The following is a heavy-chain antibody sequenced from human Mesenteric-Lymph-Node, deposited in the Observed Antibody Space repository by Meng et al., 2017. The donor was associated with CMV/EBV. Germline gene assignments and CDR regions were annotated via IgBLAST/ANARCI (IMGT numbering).Heavy chain of an antibody. D-gene: IGHD2/OR15-2a*01. J-gene: IGHJ3*01. CDR1: GYTFTNYG. Sequence: ASVKVSCKASGYTFTNYGISWVRQAPGQGLEWMGWINPNSGGAIYAQKFQGRVTMTTDTSISTAFMDMNRLTSDDTAVYYCARKLRGEYSDVWGQGTMVTVSS. CDR3: ARKLRGEYSDV. CDR2: INPNSGGA. V-gene: IGHV1-2*02.